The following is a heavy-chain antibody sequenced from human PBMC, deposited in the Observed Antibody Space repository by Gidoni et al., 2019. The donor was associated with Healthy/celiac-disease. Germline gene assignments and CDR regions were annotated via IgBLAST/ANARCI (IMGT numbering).Heavy chain of an antibody. V-gene: IGHV4-31*03. CDR3: ARVSVGVVAALDY. CDR1: GGSLSSGCYY. CDR2: SYYSGST. Sequence: QVQLQASGPGLVKPSKTLSLTCPVSGGSLSSGCYYWRWIRQQPGKGLEWIGYSYYSGSTYYNPSLKSRVTISVDTSKNQFSLKLSSVTAADTAVYYCARVSVGVVAALDYWGQGTLVTVSS. D-gene: IGHD2-15*01. J-gene: IGHJ4*02.